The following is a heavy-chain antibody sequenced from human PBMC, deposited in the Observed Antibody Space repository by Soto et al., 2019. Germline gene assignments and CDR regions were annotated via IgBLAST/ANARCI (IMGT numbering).Heavy chain of an antibody. CDR3: ATYHCSSTSCHSYYFDY. D-gene: IGHD2-2*01. CDR1: GYTLAELS. V-gene: IGHV1-24*01. Sequence: ASGKVSWKVSGYTLAELSMHWGRQAPGKRLAWMGGFDPEDGKTIYAPKFQGRVTMTEDTSTDTAYMELSSLRSEDTAVYYCATYHCSSTSCHSYYFDYWGQGTLVTVSS. J-gene: IGHJ4*02. CDR2: FDPEDGKT.